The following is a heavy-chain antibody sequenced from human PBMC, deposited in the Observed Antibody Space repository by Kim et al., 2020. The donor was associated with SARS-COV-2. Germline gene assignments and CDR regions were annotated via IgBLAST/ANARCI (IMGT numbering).Heavy chain of an antibody. D-gene: IGHD3-3*01. CDR1: GFTFGDYA. J-gene: IGHJ6*03. CDR2: IRSKAYGGTT. CDR3: TRDDYDFRLDSYYYYYHLDV. Sequence: GGSLRLSCTASGFTFGDYAMSWFRQAPGKGLEWVGFIRSKAYGGTTEYAASVKGRFTISRDDSKSIAYLQMNSLKTEDTAVYYCTRDDYDFRLDSYYYYYHLDVWGKGTTVTVSS. V-gene: IGHV3-49*03.